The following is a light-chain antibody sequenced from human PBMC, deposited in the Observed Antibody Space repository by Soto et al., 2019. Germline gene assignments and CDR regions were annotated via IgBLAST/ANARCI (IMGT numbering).Light chain of an antibody. V-gene: IGLV2-14*01. J-gene: IGLJ3*02. CDR2: EVS. CDR3: TSYTTISTLA. CDR1: SSDVGGYNY. Sequence: QSVLTQPASVSGSPGQSITISCTGTSSDVGGYNYVSWYQQHPGKVPKLMIYEVSYRPSGVSNGFSGSKSGNTASLTISGLQAEDEADYYCTSYTTISTLAFGGGTKLTVL.